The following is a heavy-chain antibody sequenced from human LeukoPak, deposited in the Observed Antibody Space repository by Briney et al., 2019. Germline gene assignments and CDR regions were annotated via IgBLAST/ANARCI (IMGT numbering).Heavy chain of an antibody. CDR1: RLTFSHYS. J-gene: IGHJ4*02. CDR2: INQDGDRT. Sequence: GGSLRLSCAASRLTFSHYSMSWVRQAPGKGLEWVSAINQDGDRTEYVDSVKGRFSISRDSATNSLDLQMNSLRVDDTALYYCATLVFSGGWCTGYWGQRTLDTVCS. V-gene: IGHV3-7*01. D-gene: IGHD6-19*01. CDR3: ATLVFSGGWCTGY.